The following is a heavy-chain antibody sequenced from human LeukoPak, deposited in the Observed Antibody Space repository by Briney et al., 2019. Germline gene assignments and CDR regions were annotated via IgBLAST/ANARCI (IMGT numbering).Heavy chain of an antibody. CDR2: IYYSGTT. D-gene: IGHD5-24*01. J-gene: IGHJ4*02. CDR3: GRHSYRGWLQFFDY. V-gene: IGHV4-39*01. Sequence: SQTLSLTCTVSGGSISSSSYYWGWIRQPPGKGLEWIGSIYYSGTTYYNPSLKSRVTISADTSKNQFSLKLSSVTAADTAVYYCGRHSYRGWLQFFDYWGQGTRVTVSS. CDR1: GGSISSSSYY.